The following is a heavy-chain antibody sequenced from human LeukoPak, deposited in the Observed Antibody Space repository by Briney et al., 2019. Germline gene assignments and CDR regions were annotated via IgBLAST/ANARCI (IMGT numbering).Heavy chain of an antibody. CDR1: GYTLTGYY. V-gene: IGHV1-2*04. D-gene: IGHD2-2*01. CDR2: TNPNSGGT. J-gene: IGHJ4*02. CDR3: ARDMGCSSTSCYASFDY. Sequence: ASVKDSCRASGYTLTGYYMHWVRQAPGQGLAWMGWTNPNSGGTNYAQKFQGWLTMTRDTSISTAYMELSRLRSDDTAVYYCARDMGCSSTSCYASFDYWGQGTLVTVSS.